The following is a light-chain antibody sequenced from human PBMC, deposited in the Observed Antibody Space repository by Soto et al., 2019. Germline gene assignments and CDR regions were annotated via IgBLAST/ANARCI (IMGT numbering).Light chain of an antibody. CDR1: QSINIY. J-gene: IGKJ3*01. Sequence: DIQMTQSPSSLSASVGDRVTITCRASQSINIYLNWYQHIPGKAPRLLIYATSTLQRGVPPRFRGGGSGTLFTLTISSLQPEDFATYYCQQSYRTPFTFGPGTTADIK. CDR2: ATS. CDR3: QQSYRTPFT. V-gene: IGKV1-39*01.